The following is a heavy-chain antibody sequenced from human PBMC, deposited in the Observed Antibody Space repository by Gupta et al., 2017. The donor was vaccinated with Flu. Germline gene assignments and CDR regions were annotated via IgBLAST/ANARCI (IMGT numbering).Heavy chain of an antibody. J-gene: IGHJ4*02. V-gene: IGHV3-30*04. Sequence: AMHWIRQAPGKGLEWVAVTSLDGMKKDYAESVKGRFTISRDNSKNTLFLQMDSLRVDDTAMYYCARGSLGGYYFGPYWGQGTLVTVSS. D-gene: IGHD3-22*01. CDR2: TSLDGMKK. CDR1: A. CDR3: ARGSLGGYYFGPY.